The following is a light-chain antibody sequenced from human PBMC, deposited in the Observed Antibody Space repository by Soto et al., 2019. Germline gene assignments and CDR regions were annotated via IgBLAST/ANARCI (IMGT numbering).Light chain of an antibody. J-gene: IGLJ1*01. Sequence: QSALTQPASVSGSPGQSITISCTGTSSDVGGYNYVSWYQQHPGKAPKLMIYEVNNRPSGVSNRFSGSKSGNTASLTISGLQAEDEADYYCHSYTSSTTYVFGTGTKATVL. V-gene: IGLV2-14*01. CDR1: SSDVGGYNY. CDR2: EVN. CDR3: HSYTSSTTYV.